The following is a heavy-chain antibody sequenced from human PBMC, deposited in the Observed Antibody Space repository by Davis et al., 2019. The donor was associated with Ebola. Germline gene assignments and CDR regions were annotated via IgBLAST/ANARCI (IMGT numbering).Heavy chain of an antibody. CDR3: GVQGDY. Sequence: PGGSLRLSCEASGFTVSSNYMTWVRQAPGKGLEWVSVIYNGGRTFYADSVKGRFTISRHNLKNMLYLQMNSLRPEDTGVYYCGVQGDYWGQGTLVTVSS. V-gene: IGHV3-53*04. CDR2: IYNGGRT. J-gene: IGHJ4*02. CDR1: GFTVSSNY.